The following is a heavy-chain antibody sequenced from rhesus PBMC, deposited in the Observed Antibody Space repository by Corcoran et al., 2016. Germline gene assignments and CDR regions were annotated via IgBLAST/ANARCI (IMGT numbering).Heavy chain of an antibody. V-gene: IGHV3-178*01. CDR2: ISNGDGST. D-gene: IGHD3-34*01. CDR1: GFTFSDYY. Sequence: EVQLVESGGGLAKPGGSLRLSCAASGFTFSDYYMDWVRQAEGKGLECVFRISNGDGSTWYADSVKGRFTISRENAKNTLYLQMNSLRAEDTAVYYCARDGATPLDYWGQGVLVTVSS. CDR3: ARDGATPLDY. J-gene: IGHJ4*01.